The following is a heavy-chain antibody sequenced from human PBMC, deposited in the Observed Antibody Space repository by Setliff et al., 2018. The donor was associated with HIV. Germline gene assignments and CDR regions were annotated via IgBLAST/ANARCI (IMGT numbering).Heavy chain of an antibody. D-gene: IGHD1-1*01. V-gene: IGHV4-34*01. CDR1: GGSFSDYS. CDR2: INHSGST. CDR3: ARRGWNGYKSFED. J-gene: IGHJ4*02. Sequence: SETLSLTCAVYGGSFSDYSWNWIRQPPGKGLEWIGEINHSGSTNCNPSLQSRVTISVDTSKKQVTLNVRSVTAADTAVYYCARRGWNGYKSFEDWGQGTQVTSP.